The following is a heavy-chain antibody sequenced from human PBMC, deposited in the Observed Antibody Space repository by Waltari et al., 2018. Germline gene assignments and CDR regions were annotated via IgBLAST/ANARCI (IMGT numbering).Heavy chain of an antibody. CDR2: IYHSGST. V-gene: IGHV4-38-2*01. CDR3: ARWVGYGDLYFFDS. Sequence: QVQLQESGPGLVKPLETLSLTCAVSGYSLSSGYYWGWIRQPPGKGLEWIGSIYHSGSTYYNPSLKSRVTISVDTSKNQFSLKLSSVTAADTAVYYCARWVGYGDLYFFDSWGQGTLVTVSS. D-gene: IGHD4-17*01. J-gene: IGHJ4*02. CDR1: GYSLSSGYY.